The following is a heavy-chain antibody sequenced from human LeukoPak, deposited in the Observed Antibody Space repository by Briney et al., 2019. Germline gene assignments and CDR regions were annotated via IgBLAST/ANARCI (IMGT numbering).Heavy chain of an antibody. D-gene: IGHD2-21*02. Sequence: GGSLRLSCAASGFTFSSYFMNWVRQAPGKGLKWVSSISSTSSYIYYADSVKGRFTISRDNAKNSLYLQMNSLRAEDTAAYYCARGLCGGDCYSDWGQGTLVTVSS. J-gene: IGHJ4*02. CDR1: GFTFSSYF. V-gene: IGHV3-21*01. CDR3: ARGLCGGDCYSD. CDR2: ISSTSSYI.